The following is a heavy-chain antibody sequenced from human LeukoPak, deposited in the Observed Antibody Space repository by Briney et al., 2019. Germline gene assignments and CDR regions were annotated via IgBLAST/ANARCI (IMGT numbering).Heavy chain of an antibody. J-gene: IGHJ6*02. D-gene: IGHD6-13*01. CDR3: ARVLSAGPWVYYYYYGMDV. Sequence: PGGSLRLSCAASGFTFSSYEMNWVRQAPGKGLEWVSYISSSGSTIYYADSVKGRFTISRDNAKNSLYLQMNSLRAEDTAVYYCARVLSAGPWVYYYYYGMDVWGQGTTVTVSS. V-gene: IGHV3-48*03. CDR2: ISSSGSTI. CDR1: GFTFSSYE.